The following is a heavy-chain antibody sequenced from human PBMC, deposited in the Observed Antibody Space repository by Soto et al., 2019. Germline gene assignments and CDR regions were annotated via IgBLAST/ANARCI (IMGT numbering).Heavy chain of an antibody. CDR1: GFTFSNYA. J-gene: IGHJ3*02. CDR3: AKDSYYDFWSGYDAFDI. V-gene: IGHV3-23*01. D-gene: IGHD3-3*01. Sequence: EVQLLESGGGLVQPGGSLRLSCAASGFTFSNYAMSWVRQAPGKGLEWVSAISGSGGSTYYADSVKGRFTISRDNSKNTLYLQMNSLRAEDTAVYYCAKDSYYDFWSGYDAFDIWGQGTMVTVSS. CDR2: ISGSGGST.